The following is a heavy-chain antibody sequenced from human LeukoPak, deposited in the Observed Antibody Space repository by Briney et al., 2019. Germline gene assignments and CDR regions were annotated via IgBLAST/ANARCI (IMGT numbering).Heavy chain of an antibody. D-gene: IGHD1-26*01. CDR2: IGSSGDIT. CDR3: ARAYLVGSTKFDY. V-gene: IGHV3-23*01. CDR1: GFTFSSYA. J-gene: IGHJ4*01. Sequence: GGSLRLSCAASGFTFSSYAMSWVRQAPGMGLEWVSSIGSSGDITYYADSVKGRFTISRDNSKNTLYLQMNSLRPEDTAVYYCARAYLVGSTKFDYWGQGTLVTVSS.